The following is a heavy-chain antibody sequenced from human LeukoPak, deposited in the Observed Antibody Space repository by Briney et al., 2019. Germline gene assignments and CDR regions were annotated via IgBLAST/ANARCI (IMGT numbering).Heavy chain of an antibody. J-gene: IGHJ3*02. CDR1: GGSFSGYY. CDR3: ARVGGMTTINNAAFDI. Sequence: SETLSLTCAVYGGSFSGYYWSWIRQPPGKGLEWIGEINHSGSTNYNPSLKSRVTISIDKSKKQFSLKLTSVTAADTAIYYCARVGGMTTINNAAFDIWGQGTMVTVSS. D-gene: IGHD5-24*01. CDR2: INHSGST. V-gene: IGHV4-34*01.